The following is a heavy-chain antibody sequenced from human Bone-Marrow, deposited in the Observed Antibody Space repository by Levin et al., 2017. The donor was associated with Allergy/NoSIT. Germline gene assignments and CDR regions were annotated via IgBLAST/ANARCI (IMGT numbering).Heavy chain of an antibody. Sequence: GGSLRLSCLASDSSFNGYNLRWVRQAPGKGLEDVSAISWDGRNTFYGNSVKGRFTIYRDNSKNTLYLQMNSLRVEDTAVYYCARGEISGVTGDYWGQGTLVTVSS. CDR1: DSSFNGYN. J-gene: IGHJ4*02. D-gene: IGHD3-10*01. CDR2: ISWDGRNT. CDR3: ARGEISGVTGDY. V-gene: IGHV3-64*04.